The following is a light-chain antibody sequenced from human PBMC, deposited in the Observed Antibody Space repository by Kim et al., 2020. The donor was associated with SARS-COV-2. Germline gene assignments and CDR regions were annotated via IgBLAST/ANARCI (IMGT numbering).Light chain of an antibody. Sequence: ASLGDRVTIPGRSSQDIRNDLGWYQQNPGGAPKRLIYGASSLQSGVPSRFSGSGSGTEFTLTISGLQPEDFATYFCLQHNTYPITFGQGTRLEIK. CDR3: LQHNTYPIT. CDR1: QDIRND. J-gene: IGKJ5*01. V-gene: IGKV1-17*01. CDR2: GAS.